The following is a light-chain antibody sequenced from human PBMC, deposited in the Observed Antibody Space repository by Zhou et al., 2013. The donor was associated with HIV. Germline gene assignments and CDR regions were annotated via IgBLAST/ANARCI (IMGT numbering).Light chain of an antibody. CDR2: DAS. J-gene: IGKJ3*01. CDR1: QSVSSY. V-gene: IGKV3-11*01. Sequence: EIVLTQSPATLSLSPGERATLSCRASQSVSSYLAWYQQKPGQAPRLLIYDASNRATGIPARFSGSGSGTDFTLTITSLEPEDFAVYYCQQRSDWPLFTFGPGTTVDFK. CDR3: QQRSDWPLFT.